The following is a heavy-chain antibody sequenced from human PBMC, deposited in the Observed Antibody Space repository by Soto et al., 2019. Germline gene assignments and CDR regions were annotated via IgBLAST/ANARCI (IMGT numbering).Heavy chain of an antibody. Sequence: TLSLTCTVSGGSVSSGSYYWSWIRQPPGKGLEWIGYMYYSGSTNYNPSLKSRVTISLDTSKNQFSLKLSSVTAADTAVYFCARTRDFWSGNDAFDIWGQGTMVTVS. J-gene: IGHJ3*02. CDR2: MYYSGST. CDR3: ARTRDFWSGNDAFDI. CDR1: GGSVSSGSYY. V-gene: IGHV4-61*01. D-gene: IGHD3-3*01.